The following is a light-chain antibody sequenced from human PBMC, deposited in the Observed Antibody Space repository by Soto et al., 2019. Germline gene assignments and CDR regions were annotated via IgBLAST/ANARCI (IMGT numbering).Light chain of an antibody. V-gene: IGKV3-11*01. J-gene: IGKJ1*01. CDR3: QQYGGSPRT. CDR2: YAS. Sequence: EIVLTQSPATLSLSPGERATLSCRASQSVSSYLAWYQQKPGQAPRLLIYYASNRATGIPARFSGSGSGTDFTLAISRLEPEDFAVYYCQQYGGSPRTFGQGTKVDIK. CDR1: QSVSSY.